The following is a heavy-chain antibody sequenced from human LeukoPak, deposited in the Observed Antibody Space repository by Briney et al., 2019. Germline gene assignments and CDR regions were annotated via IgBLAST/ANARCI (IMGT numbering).Heavy chain of an antibody. Sequence: SETLSLTCSVSGGSISRSSYYWGWIRQPPGKGLEWIGSIYYTASTNYNPPLKSRVTISVDMSKRQVSLKLSSVTAADTAVYYCATTVGDGYNWFYWGQGTLVTVSS. CDR2: IYYTAST. CDR3: ATTVGDGYNWFY. J-gene: IGHJ4*02. D-gene: IGHD5-24*01. V-gene: IGHV4-39*01. CDR1: GGSISRSSYY.